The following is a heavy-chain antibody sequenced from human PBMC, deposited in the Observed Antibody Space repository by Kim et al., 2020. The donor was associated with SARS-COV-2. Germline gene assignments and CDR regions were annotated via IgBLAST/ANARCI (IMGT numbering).Heavy chain of an antibody. J-gene: IGHJ4*02. CDR2: FDPEDGET. D-gene: IGHD3-22*01. Sequence: ASVKVSCKVSGYTLTELSMHWVRQAPGKGLEWMGGFDPEDGETIYAQKFQGRVTMTEDTSTDTVYMELSSLRSEDTAVYYCATLDSSGYYKEYYFDYGGQGTRVPVSS. CDR3: ATLDSSGYYKEYYFDY. CDR1: GYTLTELS. V-gene: IGHV1-24*01.